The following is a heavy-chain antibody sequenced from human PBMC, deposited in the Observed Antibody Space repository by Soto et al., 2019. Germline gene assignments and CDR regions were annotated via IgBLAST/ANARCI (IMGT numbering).Heavy chain of an antibody. CDR1: GGAISGYY. D-gene: IGHD3-3*01. CDR3: ARGQRFSDWFDP. Sequence: KPSETLSLTCTVTGGAISGYYWTWIRQSDGERLEWIGRIYSSGSTNYNPSLKSRVTISLDTSMNYFSLRLSSVTAADTAVYYCARGQRFSDWFDPWGQGTLVTVSS. J-gene: IGHJ5*02. CDR2: IYSSGST. V-gene: IGHV4-4*07.